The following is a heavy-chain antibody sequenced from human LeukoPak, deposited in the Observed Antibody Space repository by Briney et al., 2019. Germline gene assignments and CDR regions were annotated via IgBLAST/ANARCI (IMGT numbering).Heavy chain of an antibody. J-gene: IGHJ5*02. Sequence: PGGSLRLSCAASGFTFSSYWMSWVRQAPGKGLEWVANIKQDGSEKYYVDSVKGRFTISRDNAKNSLYLQMNSLSAEDTAVYYCASVNSAKATRWFDPWGQGTLVTVSS. CDR1: GFTFSSYW. V-gene: IGHV3-7*01. D-gene: IGHD4-23*01. CDR3: ASVNSAKATRWFDP. CDR2: IKQDGSEK.